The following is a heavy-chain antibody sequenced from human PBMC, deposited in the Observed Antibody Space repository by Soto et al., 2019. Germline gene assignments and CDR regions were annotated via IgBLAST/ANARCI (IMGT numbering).Heavy chain of an antibody. Sequence: ASVKVSCKASGYTFTNYAMHWVRQAPGQRLEWMGWINAGNGNTKYSREFQGRVTFTTDTSASTAYMDLSSLRSEDTAVYYCARVYGGNSGGYYYYGMAVWGKGTTVTVSS. CDR1: GYTFTNYA. CDR3: ARVYGGNSGGYYYYGMAV. J-gene: IGHJ6*04. D-gene: IGHD2-21*02. CDR2: INAGNGNT. V-gene: IGHV1-3*01.